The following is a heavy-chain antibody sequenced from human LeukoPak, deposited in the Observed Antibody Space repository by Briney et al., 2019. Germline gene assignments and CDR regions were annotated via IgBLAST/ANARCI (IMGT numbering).Heavy chain of an antibody. J-gene: IGHJ1*01. Sequence: GASLRLSCVASGFSFSWHAINWVPQAPGKGLEWVSVLSGSGGNTFYADSVKGRFTLSRDNSKNTVYLQMNSLRAEDTAVYYCARVLGSSWYSYFQHWGQGTLVTVSS. V-gene: IGHV3-23*01. CDR2: LSGSGGNT. CDR3: ARVLGSSWYSYFQH. D-gene: IGHD6-13*01. CDR1: GFSFSWHA.